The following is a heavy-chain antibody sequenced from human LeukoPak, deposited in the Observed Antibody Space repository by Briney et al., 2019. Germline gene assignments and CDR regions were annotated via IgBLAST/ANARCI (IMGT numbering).Heavy chain of an antibody. CDR2: ISAYNGNT. CDR3: ARVQLLIAAAYYYMDV. D-gene: IGHD6-13*01. J-gene: IGHJ6*03. Sequence: ASVKVSCKASGYTFTSYGISWVRQAPGQGLEWMGWISAYNGNTNYAQKLQGRVTMTTDTSTSTAYMELRSLRSDDTAVYYCARVQLLIAAAYYYMDVWGKGTTVTISS. CDR1: GYTFTSYG. V-gene: IGHV1-18*01.